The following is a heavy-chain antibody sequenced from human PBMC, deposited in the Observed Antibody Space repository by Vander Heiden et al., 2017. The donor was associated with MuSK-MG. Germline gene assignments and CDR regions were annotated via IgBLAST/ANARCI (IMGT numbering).Heavy chain of an antibody. CDR1: GDSLIYGHF. Sequence: QVRLQESGPGLVKASAPLSLVCTVSGDSLIYGHFWAWIRQFPGKGLEWIASIDHSATAFYMPSLKSRVTASIDTSKNEFSLKMTSVTAADTAVYFGARQDESGAQDAFDIWGQGTMVTVS. V-gene: IGHV4-38-2*02. CDR3: ARQDESGAQDAFDI. J-gene: IGHJ3*02. D-gene: IGHD2-15*01. CDR2: IDHSATA.